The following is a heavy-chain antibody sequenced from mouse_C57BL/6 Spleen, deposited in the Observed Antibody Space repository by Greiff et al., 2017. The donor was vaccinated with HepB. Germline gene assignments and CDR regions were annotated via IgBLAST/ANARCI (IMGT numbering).Heavy chain of an antibody. CDR1: GYAFSSSW. CDR2: IYPGDGDT. CDR3: ARGGGTGGVFDY. Sequence: QVQLQQSGPELVKPGASVKISCKASGYAFSSSWMNWVKQRPGKGLEWIGRIYPGDGDTNYNGKFKGKATLTADKSSSTAYMQLSSLTSEDSAVYFCARGGGTGGVFDYWGQGTTLTVSS. J-gene: IGHJ2*01. V-gene: IGHV1-82*01. D-gene: IGHD3-3*01.